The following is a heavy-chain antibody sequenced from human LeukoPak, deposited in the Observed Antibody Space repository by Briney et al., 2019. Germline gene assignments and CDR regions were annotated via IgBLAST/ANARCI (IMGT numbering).Heavy chain of an antibody. J-gene: IGHJ4*02. Sequence: GGSLRLSCAASGFTFSIYAMSWVRQAPGKGLEWVSSISSKSDYTYYEDSVKGRFTVSRDNSKSTLYLQMNSLRAEDTAIYYCAKDRPNYYESNGHYYRRDGDYWGQGTLVTVPS. CDR1: GFTFSIYA. CDR2: ISSKSDYT. CDR3: AKDRPNYYESNGHYYRRDGDY. D-gene: IGHD3-22*01. V-gene: IGHV3-23*01.